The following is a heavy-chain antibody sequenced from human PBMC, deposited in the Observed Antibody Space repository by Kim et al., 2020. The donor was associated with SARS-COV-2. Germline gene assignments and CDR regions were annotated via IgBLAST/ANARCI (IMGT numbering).Heavy chain of an antibody. Sequence: GGSLRLSCEASGFSLSDYYMTWIRQAPGKGLEWVSSMGSSGSNIHYAESVKGRFTISRDNAKNSLYLQMNSLRAEDTAVYYCARDFDGLGSYGWFDPWG. CDR1: GFSLSDYY. D-gene: IGHD3-10*01. CDR2: MGSSGSNI. V-gene: IGHV3-11*04. J-gene: IGHJ5*02. CDR3: ARDFDGLGSYGWFDP.